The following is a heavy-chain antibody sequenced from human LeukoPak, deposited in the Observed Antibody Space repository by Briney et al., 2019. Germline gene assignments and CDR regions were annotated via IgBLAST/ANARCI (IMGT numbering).Heavy chain of an antibody. CDR1: GFTFSSYE. D-gene: IGHD4-11*01. CDR3: ARGRTVTAYNWFDP. J-gene: IGHJ5*02. V-gene: IGHV3-48*03. Sequence: PGGSLRLSCAASGFTFSSYEMNWVRQAPGKGLEWVSYISSSGSTIYYADSVKGRSTISRDNAKNSLYLQMNSLRVEDTAVYYCARGRTVTAYNWFDPWGQGTLVTVSS. CDR2: ISSSGSTI.